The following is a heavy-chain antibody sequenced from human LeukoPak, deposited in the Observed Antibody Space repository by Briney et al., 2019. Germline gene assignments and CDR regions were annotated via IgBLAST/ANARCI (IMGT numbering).Heavy chain of an antibody. J-gene: IGHJ6*02. V-gene: IGHV3-23*01. Sequence: GGSLRLSCAASGFTFSSYAMSWVRQAPGKGLEWVSAISGSGGSTYYADPVKGRFTISRDNSKNTLYLQMNSLRAEDTAVYYCAKDGLDIVVVPAAFYGMDVWGQGTTVTVSS. CDR3: AKDGLDIVVVPAAFYGMDV. D-gene: IGHD2-2*03. CDR2: ISGSGGST. CDR1: GFTFSSYA.